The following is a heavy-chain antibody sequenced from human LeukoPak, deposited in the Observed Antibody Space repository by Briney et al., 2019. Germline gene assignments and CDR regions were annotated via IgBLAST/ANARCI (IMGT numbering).Heavy chain of an antibody. Sequence: PGGSLRLSCAAPGINFRSSGMHWVRQAPGKGLEWVTFIQNDGSDKSYAASVKGRFTISRDNSKNTVYLHMNSLRADDTALYYCAREGGRAAAGRFDYWGQGTLVTVSS. CDR3: AREGGRAAAGRFDY. D-gene: IGHD6-13*01. V-gene: IGHV3-30*02. CDR2: IQNDGSDK. CDR1: GINFRSSG. J-gene: IGHJ4*02.